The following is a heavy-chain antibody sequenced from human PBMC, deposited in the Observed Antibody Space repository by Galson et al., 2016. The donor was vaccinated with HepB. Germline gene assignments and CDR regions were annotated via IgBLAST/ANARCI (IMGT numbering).Heavy chain of an antibody. D-gene: IGHD3-22*01. CDR2: IYSDGST. CDR3: AIDPYYYDSRGYTTGFDV. V-gene: IGHV3-53*01. J-gene: IGHJ3*01. Sequence: SLRLSCAASGFIVNNNYMNWVRQAPGKGLEWVSVIYSDGSTYYADSVKGRFTISEDNSKNMLYLQMNTLRAEDTAVYYCAIDPYYYDSRGYTTGFDVWGQGTVVTVSS. CDR1: GFIVNNNY.